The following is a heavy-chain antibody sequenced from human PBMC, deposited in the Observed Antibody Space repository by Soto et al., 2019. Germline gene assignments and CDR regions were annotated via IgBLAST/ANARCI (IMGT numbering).Heavy chain of an antibody. Sequence: GGSLRLSCAASGFTFDDYGMHWVRQAPGKGLEWVSSISWNSGSMDYADSVKGRFTISRDNAKNSLYLQMNSLRAEDTALYYCAKDIGQPKSYHYYYYAMDVWGQGTTVTVSS. D-gene: IGHD2-21*01. V-gene: IGHV3-9*01. CDR3: AKDIGQPKSYHYYYYAMDV. J-gene: IGHJ6*02. CDR1: GFTFDDYG. CDR2: ISWNSGSM.